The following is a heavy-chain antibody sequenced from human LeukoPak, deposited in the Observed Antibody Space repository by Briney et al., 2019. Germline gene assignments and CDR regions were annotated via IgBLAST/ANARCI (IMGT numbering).Heavy chain of an antibody. J-gene: IGHJ4*02. CDR2: VYYSGST. V-gene: IGHV4-59*01. D-gene: IGHD3-10*01. CDR1: GGSISSYY. CDR3: ARSELLWFGGVNSGFDY. Sequence: PSETLSLTCTVSGGSISSYYWSWIRQPPGKGLEWIGYVYYSGSTNYNPSLKSRVTISVDTSKNQFSLRLSSVTAADTAVYYCARSELLWFGGVNSGFDYWGQGTLVTVSS.